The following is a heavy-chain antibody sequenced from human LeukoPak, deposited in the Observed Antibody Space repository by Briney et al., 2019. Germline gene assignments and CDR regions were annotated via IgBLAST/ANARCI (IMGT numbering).Heavy chain of an antibody. J-gene: IGHJ3*02. CDR1: GDSIRNYW. V-gene: IGHV4-59*01. D-gene: IGHD6-19*01. CDR3: ARVYPANSSGWYRNAFDI. Sequence: PSETLSLTCTVSGDSIRNYWWAWIRQPPGKGLEWIGYIYYSGAPTSYNPSLKSRVTISIDTSRNQFSLRLSSVTAADTAVYYCARVYPANSSGWYRNAFDIWGQGTMVTVSS. CDR2: IYYSGAPT.